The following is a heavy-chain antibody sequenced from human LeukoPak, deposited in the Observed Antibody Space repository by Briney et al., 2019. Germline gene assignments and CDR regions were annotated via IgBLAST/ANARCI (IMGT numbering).Heavy chain of an antibody. CDR1: GFTLDDYA. D-gene: IGHD4-17*01. J-gene: IGHJ4*02. CDR3: AKVPDYGDERDY. Sequence: GRSLRLSCAASGFTLDDYAMHWVRQAPGKGLEWVSGISWNSGSIGYADSVKGRFTISRDNAKNSLYLQMNSLRAEDTALYYCAKVPDYGDERDYWGQGTLVTVSS. CDR2: ISWNSGSI. V-gene: IGHV3-9*01.